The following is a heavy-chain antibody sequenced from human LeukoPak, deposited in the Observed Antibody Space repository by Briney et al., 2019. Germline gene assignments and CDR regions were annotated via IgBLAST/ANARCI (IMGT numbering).Heavy chain of an antibody. CDR1: GGPLSAYY. Sequence: SETLSLTCTVSGGPLSAYYWTWIRQPPGKGLEWIGYIYDSGSTNYNPSLKSRVTISVDTSKNQFPLKLTSVTAADTAVYYCATGETGSTLGGYWGQGTLVTVSS. V-gene: IGHV4-59*01. CDR3: ATGETGSTLGGY. CDR2: IYDSGST. J-gene: IGHJ4*02. D-gene: IGHD1-1*01.